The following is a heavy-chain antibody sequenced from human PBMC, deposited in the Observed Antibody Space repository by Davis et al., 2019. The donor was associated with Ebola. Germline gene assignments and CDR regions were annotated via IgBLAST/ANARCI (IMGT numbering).Heavy chain of an antibody. Sequence: LTLSCPLSAGSISSRYYYCSWIRQPPGSGLEWIAYSYSRGSTYYNPSLKSRATISVDTSKNQFSLKLSSVTAADTAVYYCARERITMIVGWGWFDPWGQGTLVTVSS. V-gene: IGHV4-30-4*08. J-gene: IGHJ5*02. D-gene: IGHD3-22*01. CDR3: ARERITMIVGWGWFDP. CDR2: SYSRGST. CDR1: AGSISSRYYY.